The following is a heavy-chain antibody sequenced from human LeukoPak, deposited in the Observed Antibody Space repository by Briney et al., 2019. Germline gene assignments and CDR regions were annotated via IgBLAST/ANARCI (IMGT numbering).Heavy chain of an antibody. J-gene: IGHJ4*02. V-gene: IGHV3-48*03. CDR1: GFTFSIYE. CDR2: ISSSASTI. D-gene: IGHD3-10*01. CDR3: ARALKKLWCRELFQELFGY. Sequence: GGSLRLSCAPSGFTFSIYEMNSVRQAPGGGREWVSYISSSASTIYYADSVNGRFTISRDNAKNSLYLQMNSLRAEDTAVYYCARALKKLWCRELFQELFGYGGQGTLVTVSS.